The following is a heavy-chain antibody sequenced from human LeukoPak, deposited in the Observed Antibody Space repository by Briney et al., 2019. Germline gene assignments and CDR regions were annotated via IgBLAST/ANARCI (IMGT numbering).Heavy chain of an antibody. CDR2: IYYSGST. CDR1: GGSISSYY. Sequence: SETLSLTCTVSGGSISSYYWSWIRQPPGKGLEWIGNIYYSGSTNYNPSLKSRVTISVDTSKNQFSLQLSSVTAAGTAIYYCARSYCSGGSCWVYFDYWGQGTLVTVSS. J-gene: IGHJ4*02. CDR3: ARSYCSGGSCWVYFDY. D-gene: IGHD2-15*01. V-gene: IGHV4-59*08.